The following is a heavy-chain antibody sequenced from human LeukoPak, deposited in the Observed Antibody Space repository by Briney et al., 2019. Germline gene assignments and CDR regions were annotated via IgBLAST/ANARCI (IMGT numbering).Heavy chain of an antibody. CDR1: GGSFSGYY. Sequence: SETLSLTCAVYGGSFSGYYWSWIRQPPGKGLEWIGEINHSGSTNYNPSLKSRVTISVDTSKNQFSLKLSSVTAADTAVYYCARGRRFGVWASYYYYGMDVWGQGTTVTVSS. CDR3: ARGRRFGVWASYYYYGMDV. CDR2: INHSGST. D-gene: IGHD3-10*01. J-gene: IGHJ6*02. V-gene: IGHV4-34*01.